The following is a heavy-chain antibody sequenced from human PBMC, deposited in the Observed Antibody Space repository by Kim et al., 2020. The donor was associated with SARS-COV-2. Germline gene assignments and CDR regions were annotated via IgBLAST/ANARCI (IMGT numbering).Heavy chain of an antibody. Sequence: GGSLRLSCAASGFTFSSYGMHWVRQAPGKGLEWVAVIWYDGSNKYYADSVKGRFTISRDNSKNTLYLQMNSLRAEDTAVYYCARTLAGRGVDYWGQGTLVTVSS. D-gene: IGHD6-13*01. CDR1: GFTFSSYG. CDR3: ARTLAGRGVDY. V-gene: IGHV3-33*01. J-gene: IGHJ4*02. CDR2: IWYDGSNK.